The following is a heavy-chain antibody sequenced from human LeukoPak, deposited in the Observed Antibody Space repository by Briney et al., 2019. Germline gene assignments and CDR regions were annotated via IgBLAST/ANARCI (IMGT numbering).Heavy chain of an antibody. J-gene: IGHJ4*02. CDR3: ARSVTEYYDSSGYYF. CDR2: IYPGDSAT. V-gene: IGHV5-51*01. Sequence: GESLKISCKGSGYRFTNYRIGWVRQMPGKDLEWMGIIYPGDSATRYSPSLQGQVTISADKSINTAYLQWSSLKASDTAMYYCARSVTEYYDSSGYYFWGQGTLVTVSS. CDR1: GYRFTNYR. D-gene: IGHD3-22*01.